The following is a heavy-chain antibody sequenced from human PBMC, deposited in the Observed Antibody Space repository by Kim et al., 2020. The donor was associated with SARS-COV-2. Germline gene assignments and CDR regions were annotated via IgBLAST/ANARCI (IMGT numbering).Heavy chain of an antibody. V-gene: IGHV1-18*04. CDR1: GYTFTSHG. CDR3: ARGVWCSSTSCYENWFDP. Sequence: ASVKVSCKASGYTFTSHGISWVRQAPGQGLEWMGWISAYNGNTNYAQKLQGRVTMTTDTSTSTAYMELRSLRSDDTAVYYCARGVWCSSTSCYENWFDPWGQGTLVTVSS. J-gene: IGHJ5*02. D-gene: IGHD2-2*01. CDR2: ISAYNGNT.